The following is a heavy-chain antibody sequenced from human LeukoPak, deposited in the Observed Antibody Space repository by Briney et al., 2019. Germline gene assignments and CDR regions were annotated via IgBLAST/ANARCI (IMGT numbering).Heavy chain of an antibody. Sequence: GGSLRLSCAASGFTFSSYAMHWVRQAPGKGLEWVAVISYDGSNKYYADSVKGRFTISRDNSKNTLYLQMNSLRAEDTAVYYCARDYGDYDYWGRGTLVTVSS. CDR1: GFTFSSYA. J-gene: IGHJ4*02. D-gene: IGHD4-17*01. CDR2: ISYDGSNK. V-gene: IGHV3-30-3*01. CDR3: ARDYGDYDY.